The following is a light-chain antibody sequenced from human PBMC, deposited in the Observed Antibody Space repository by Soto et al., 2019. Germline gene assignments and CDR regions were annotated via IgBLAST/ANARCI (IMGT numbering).Light chain of an antibody. CDR1: QSVLYSSNNKNY. CDR3: QQYYSPPPT. CDR2: WAS. Sequence: DTVMTQAPDSLAVSLGERATINCKSRQSVLYSSNNKNYLAWYQQKPGQPPKLLIYWASTRESGVPDRFSGSGSATDFTLTISSLQAEDVAVYYCQQYYSPPPTFGGGTKVEIK. J-gene: IGKJ4*01. V-gene: IGKV4-1*01.